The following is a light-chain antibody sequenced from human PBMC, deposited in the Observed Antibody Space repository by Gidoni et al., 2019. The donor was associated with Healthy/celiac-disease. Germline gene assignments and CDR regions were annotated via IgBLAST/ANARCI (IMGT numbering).Light chain of an antibody. CDR2: KAS. V-gene: IGKV1-5*03. J-gene: IGKJ1*01. CDR3: QQYNSYSRT. Sequence: IQITQSPSTLSASVGDRVTITCRASQSNSSWLAWYQQKPWKAPKLLIYKASSLESGVPSRFSGSRSGTAFTLTISSLQPDDFATYYCQQYNSYSRTFGQGTKVEIK. CDR1: QSNSSW.